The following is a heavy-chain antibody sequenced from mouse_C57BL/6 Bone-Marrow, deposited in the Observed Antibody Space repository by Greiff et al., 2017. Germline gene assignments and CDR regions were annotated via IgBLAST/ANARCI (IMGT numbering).Heavy chain of an antibody. CDR3: ASSRAWFAY. CDR1: GYTFTSYW. D-gene: IGHD1-1*01. Sequence: VQLQQPGAELVKPGASVKLSCKASGYTFTSYWMQWVKQRPGQGLEWIGEIAPSDSYTNYNQKFKGKATLTVDTSSSTAYMQLSSLTSEDSAVYYCASSRAWFAYWGQGTLVTVSA. J-gene: IGHJ3*01. V-gene: IGHV1-50*01. CDR2: IAPSDSYT.